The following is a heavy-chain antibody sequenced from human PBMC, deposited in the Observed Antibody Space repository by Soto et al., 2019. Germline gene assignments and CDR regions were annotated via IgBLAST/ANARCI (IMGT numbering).Heavy chain of an antibody. V-gene: IGHV5-51*01. Sequence: GESLKISCKGSGYSFTSYWIAWVRQMPGKGLEWMGIIYPVDSDTRYNPSFRGQVTISADKSISTAYLQWSSLKASDTAMYYCERVFRGGYLAFFYYVMVFGGKGTTVTVSS. CDR3: ERVFRGGYLAFFYYVMVF. CDR1: GYSFTSYW. D-gene: IGHD1-26*01. CDR2: IYPVDSDT. J-gene: IGHJ6*04.